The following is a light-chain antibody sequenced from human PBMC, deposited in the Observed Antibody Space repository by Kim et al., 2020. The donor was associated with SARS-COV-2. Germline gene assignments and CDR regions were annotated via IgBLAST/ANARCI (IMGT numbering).Light chain of an antibody. V-gene: IGKV3-20*01. Sequence: LSPGEGATLSCRASHSVGISLAWYQQTRGQAPRLLIYGASSRATHIPDRFSGSGSGTDFTLTISRLEPEDFAVYFCHHYGSSPETFGQGTKVDIK. CDR3: HHYGSSPET. CDR1: HSVGIS. J-gene: IGKJ1*01. CDR2: GAS.